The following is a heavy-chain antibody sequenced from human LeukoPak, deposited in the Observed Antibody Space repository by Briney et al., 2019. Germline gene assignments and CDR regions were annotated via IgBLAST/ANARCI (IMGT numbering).Heavy chain of an antibody. V-gene: IGHV3-9*01. CDR1: GFTFDDYA. CDR3: AKGYGIVGATIDY. Sequence: PGGSLRLSCAASGFTFDDYAMHWVRQAPGKGLEWVSGISWNSGSIGYADSVKGRFTISRDNAKNSLYLQMNSLRAEDTALYYRAKGYGIVGATIDYWGQGTLVTVSS. J-gene: IGHJ4*02. CDR2: ISWNSGSI. D-gene: IGHD1-26*01.